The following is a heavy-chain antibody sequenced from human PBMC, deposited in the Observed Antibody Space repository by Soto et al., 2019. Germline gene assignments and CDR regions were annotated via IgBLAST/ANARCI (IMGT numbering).Heavy chain of an antibody. D-gene: IGHD3-22*01. J-gene: IGHJ4*02. CDR2: ISGSGGST. Sequence: PGGSLRLSCAASGFTFSSYAMSWVRQAPGKGLEWVSAISGSGGSTYYADSVKGRFTISRDNSKNTLYLQMNSLRAEDTAVYYCAKVPYYYDSSGYYYVGPSLDYWGQGTLVTVSS. CDR1: GFTFSSYA. CDR3: AKVPYYYDSSGYYYVGPSLDY. V-gene: IGHV3-23*01.